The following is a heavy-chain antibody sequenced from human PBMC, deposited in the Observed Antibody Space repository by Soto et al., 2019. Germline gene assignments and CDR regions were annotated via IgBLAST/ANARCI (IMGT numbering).Heavy chain of an antibody. D-gene: IGHD3-16*01. J-gene: IGHJ4*02. V-gene: IGHV1-18*01. CDR1: GYTFTNFG. CDR2: IGAYSGNT. Sequence: ASVKVSCKASGYTFTNFGIIWVRQAPGQCLEWIGWIGAYSGNTNYAQNFQGRVTITRDTSTSTAYMELRSLRSDDTDVYYFERGGTPIDYWGQGTLVTVSS. CDR3: ERGGTPIDY.